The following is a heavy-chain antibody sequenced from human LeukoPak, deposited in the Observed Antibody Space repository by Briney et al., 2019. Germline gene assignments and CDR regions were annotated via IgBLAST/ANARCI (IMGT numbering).Heavy chain of an antibody. Sequence: ASVKVSCKASGYTFTGYYMHWVRQAPGQGLEWMGWINPNSGGTNYAQQFQGRVTMTRDTSISPAYMELSRLRSDDTAVYYCAREGDGYNYAYYWGQGTLVTVSS. J-gene: IGHJ4*02. CDR1: GYTFTGYY. D-gene: IGHD5-24*01. CDR2: INPNSGGT. CDR3: AREGDGYNYAYY. V-gene: IGHV1-2*02.